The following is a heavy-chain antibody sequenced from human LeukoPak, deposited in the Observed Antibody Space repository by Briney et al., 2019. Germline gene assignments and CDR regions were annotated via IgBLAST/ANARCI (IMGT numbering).Heavy chain of an antibody. CDR2: MNPNSGNT. J-gene: IGHJ6*03. Sequence: GASVKVSCKASGYTLARYYLHWVRQATGQGLEWMGWMNPNSGNTGYAQKFQGRVTMTRNTSISTAYMELSSLRSEDTAVYYCARMMDYYYYMDVWGKGTTVTVSS. D-gene: IGHD3-16*01. V-gene: IGHV1-8*01. CDR3: ARMMDYYYYMDV. CDR1: GYTLARYY.